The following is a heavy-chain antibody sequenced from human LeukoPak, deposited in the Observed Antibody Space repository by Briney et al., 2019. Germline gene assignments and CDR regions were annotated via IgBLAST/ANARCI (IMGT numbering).Heavy chain of an antibody. CDR1: GYTFTGFY. V-gene: IGHV1-2*02. J-gene: IGHJ4*02. CDR2: INPNSGGT. Sequence: ASVKVSCKASGYTFTGFYIHWVRQAPGQGLEWMGWINPNSGGTKYAQRFQGRVTMTRDTSISTAYMELSRLRSDDTAVYYCARTPGWNHDYWGQGTLVTVSS. CDR3: ARTPGWNHDY. D-gene: IGHD1-1*01.